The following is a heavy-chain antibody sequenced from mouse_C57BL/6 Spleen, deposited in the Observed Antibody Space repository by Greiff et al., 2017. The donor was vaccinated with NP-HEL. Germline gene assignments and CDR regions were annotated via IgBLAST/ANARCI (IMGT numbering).Heavy chain of an antibody. D-gene: IGHD2-4*01. Sequence: QVQLQQPGTELVKPGASVKLSCKASGYTFTSYWMHWVKQRPGQGLEWIGNINPSNGGTNYNEKFKSKATLTVDKSSSTAYMQLSSLTSEDSAVYYCASKRSYYDYDEYFDVWGTGTTVTVSS. V-gene: IGHV1-53*01. CDR3: ASKRSYYDYDEYFDV. J-gene: IGHJ1*03. CDR2: INPSNGGT. CDR1: GYTFTSYW.